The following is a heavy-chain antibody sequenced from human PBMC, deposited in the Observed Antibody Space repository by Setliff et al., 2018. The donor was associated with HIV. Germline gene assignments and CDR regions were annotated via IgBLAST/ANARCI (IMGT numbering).Heavy chain of an antibody. V-gene: IGHV4-59*12. CDR1: GGSFSRTY. CDR3: ARGGYYGSGSYGY. CDR2: IYYSSFT. J-gene: IGHJ4*02. Sequence: PSETLSLTCNVSGGSFSRTYWSWIRQSPGKGLEWIGYIYYSSFTNYNPSLKSRVTISVDTSKNQFSLNLSSVTAADTAAYYCARGGYYGSGSYGYWGQGTLVTVSS. D-gene: IGHD3-10*01.